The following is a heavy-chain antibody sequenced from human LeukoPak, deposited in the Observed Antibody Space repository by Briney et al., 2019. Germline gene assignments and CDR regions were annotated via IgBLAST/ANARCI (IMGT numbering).Heavy chain of an antibody. CDR1: GFTFSSYA. Sequence: GGSLRLSCAASGFTFSSYAMSWVRQAPGKGLEWVSAISGSGGSTYYADSVMGRFTISRDNSKNTLYLQMSSLRAEDTAVYYCARSARFLEWSYWGQGTLVTVSS. J-gene: IGHJ4*02. CDR2: ISGSGGST. V-gene: IGHV3-23*01. CDR3: ARSARFLEWSY. D-gene: IGHD3-3*01.